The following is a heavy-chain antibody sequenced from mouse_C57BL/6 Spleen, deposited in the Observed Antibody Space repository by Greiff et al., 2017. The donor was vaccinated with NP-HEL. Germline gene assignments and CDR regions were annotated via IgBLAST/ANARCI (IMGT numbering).Heavy chain of an antibody. D-gene: IGHD2-1*01. J-gene: IGHJ4*01. Sequence: VQLQQPGAELVKPGASVKLSCKASGYTFTSYWMQWVKQRPGQGLEWIGEIDPSDSYTNYNQKFKGKATLTVDTSSSTAYMQLSSLTSEDSAVYYCASYGNYRYAIDYWGQGTSVTVSS. V-gene: IGHV1-50*01. CDR3: ASYGNYRYAIDY. CDR2: IDPSDSYT. CDR1: GYTFTSYW.